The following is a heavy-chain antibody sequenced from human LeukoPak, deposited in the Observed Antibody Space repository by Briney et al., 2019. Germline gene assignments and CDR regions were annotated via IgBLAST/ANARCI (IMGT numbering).Heavy chain of an antibody. V-gene: IGHV4-59*12. Sequence: PSETLSLTCTVSGGSISSYYWSWIRQPPGKGLEWIGYIYYSGSTYYNPSLKSRVTISVDTSKNQFSLKLSSVTAADTAVYYCARRRVGYCSSTSCYTGTFDYWGQGTLVTVSS. CDR2: IYYSGST. CDR3: ARRRVGYCSSTSCYTGTFDY. CDR1: GGSISSYY. D-gene: IGHD2-2*02. J-gene: IGHJ4*02.